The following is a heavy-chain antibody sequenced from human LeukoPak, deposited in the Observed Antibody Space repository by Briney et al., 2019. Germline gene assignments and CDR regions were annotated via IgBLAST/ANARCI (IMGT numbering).Heavy chain of an antibody. J-gene: IGHJ4*02. Sequence: GQSLKISCKGSGYSFTSYWIGWVRRMPGKGREWMGIIYPGDSDTRYSTSFQGQVTISADKSISTAYLQWSSLKASDTAMYYCARHPDRPYSSSPFDYWGQGTLVTVSS. CDR2: IYPGDSDT. CDR3: ARHPDRPYSSSPFDY. D-gene: IGHD6-6*01. V-gene: IGHV5-51*01. CDR1: GYSFTSYW.